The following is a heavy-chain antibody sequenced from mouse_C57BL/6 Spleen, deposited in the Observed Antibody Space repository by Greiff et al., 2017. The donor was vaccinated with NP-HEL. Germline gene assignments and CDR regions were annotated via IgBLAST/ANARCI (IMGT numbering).Heavy chain of an antibody. Sequence: VQLQQSGAELVRPGASVTLSCKASGYTFTDYEMHWVKQTPVHGLEWIGAIDPETGGTAYNQKFKGKAILTADKSSSTAYMELRSLTSEDSAVYYCTRSGNWVFYAMDYWGQGTSVTVSS. D-gene: IGHD4-1*01. CDR2: IDPETGGT. J-gene: IGHJ4*01. V-gene: IGHV1-15*01. CDR3: TRSGNWVFYAMDY. CDR1: GYTFTDYE.